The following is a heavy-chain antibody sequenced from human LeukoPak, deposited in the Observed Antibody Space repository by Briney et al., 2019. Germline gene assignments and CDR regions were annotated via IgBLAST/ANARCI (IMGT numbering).Heavy chain of an antibody. D-gene: IGHD6-19*01. V-gene: IGHV3-23*01. J-gene: IGHJ1*01. CDR1: GFTFSSYG. CDR2: ISGSGGST. CDR3: AKDPVAGTTAARGYFQH. Sequence: PGGSLRLSCAASGFTFSSYGMTWVRQAPGKGLEWVSTISGSGGSTYYGDSVKGRFTISRDNSKNTLYLQMNSLRAEDTAAYYCAKDPVAGTTAARGYFQHWGRGTLVTVSS.